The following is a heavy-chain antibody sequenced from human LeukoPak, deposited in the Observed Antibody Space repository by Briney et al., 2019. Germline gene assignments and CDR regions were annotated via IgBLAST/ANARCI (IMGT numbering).Heavy chain of an antibody. J-gene: IGHJ4*02. CDR1: GFTFSSYA. V-gene: IGHV3-23*01. CDR2: ISGSGGST. CDR3: AKDSYYYDSNAPLREVDY. D-gene: IGHD3-22*01. Sequence: PGGSLRLSCAASGFTFSSYAMSWVRQAPGKGLEWVSAISGSGGSTYYADSVKGRFTISRDNSKNTLYLQMNSLRAEDTAVYYCAKDSYYYDSNAPLREVDYWGQGTLVTVSS.